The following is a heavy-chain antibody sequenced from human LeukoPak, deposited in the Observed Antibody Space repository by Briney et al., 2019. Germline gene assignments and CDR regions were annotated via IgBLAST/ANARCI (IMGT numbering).Heavy chain of an antibody. CDR2: VSGTSEYI. Sequence: PGGSLRLSCAASGFTFSSHAMSWVRQAPGKGLEWVSSVSGTSEYIYYADSVRGRFTISRDNAKNTVYLQMNSLRAEDTAVYYCARWYSSGWYSDYWGQGTLVTVSS. CDR3: ARWYSSGWYSDY. CDR1: GFTFSSHA. V-gene: IGHV3-21*06. J-gene: IGHJ4*02. D-gene: IGHD6-19*01.